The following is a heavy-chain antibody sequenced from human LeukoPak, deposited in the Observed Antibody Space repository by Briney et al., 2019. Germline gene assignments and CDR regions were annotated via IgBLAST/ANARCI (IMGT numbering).Heavy chain of an antibody. V-gene: IGHV4-59*01. CDR3: ARDAWRGYYYDSSGYSPAFDL. D-gene: IGHD3-22*01. CDR2: IYYSGST. Sequence: SETLSLTCTVSGGSISSYYWSWLRQPPGKGLEWIGYIYYSGSTNYNPSLKSRVTISVDTSKNQFSLKLSSVTAADTAVYYCARDAWRGYYYDSSGYSPAFDLWGQGTMVTVSS. CDR1: GGSISSYY. J-gene: IGHJ3*01.